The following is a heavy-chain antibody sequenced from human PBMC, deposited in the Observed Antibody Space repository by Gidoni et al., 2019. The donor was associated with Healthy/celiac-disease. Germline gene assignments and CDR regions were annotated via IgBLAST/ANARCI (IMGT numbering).Heavy chain of an antibody. V-gene: IGHV3-73*01. D-gene: IGHD3-10*01. Sequence: EVQLVESGGGLVQPGGSLKLSCAASGFPFRGSAMHWVRQASGKGLEWVGRIRSKANSYATAYAASVKGRFTISRDDSKNTAYLQMNSLKTEDTAVYYCTRHPDYYGSGAGFDYWGQGTLVTVSS. CDR2: IRSKANSYAT. J-gene: IGHJ4*02. CDR3: TRHPDYYGSGAGFDY. CDR1: GFPFRGSA.